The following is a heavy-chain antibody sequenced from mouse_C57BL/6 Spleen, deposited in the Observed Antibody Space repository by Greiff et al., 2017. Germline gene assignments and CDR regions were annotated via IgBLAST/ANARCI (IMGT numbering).Heavy chain of an antibody. V-gene: IGHV5-4*01. J-gene: IGHJ4*01. CDR2: ISDGGSYT. CDR3: ARPGDYGSSYAMDY. CDR1: GFTFSSYA. D-gene: IGHD1-1*01. Sequence: EVQLVESGGGLVKPGGSLKLSCAASGFTFSSYAMSWVRQTPEKRLEWVATISDGGSYTYYPDNVKGRFTISRDNAKNNLYLQMSHLKSEDTAMYYGARPGDYGSSYAMDYWGQGTSVTVSS.